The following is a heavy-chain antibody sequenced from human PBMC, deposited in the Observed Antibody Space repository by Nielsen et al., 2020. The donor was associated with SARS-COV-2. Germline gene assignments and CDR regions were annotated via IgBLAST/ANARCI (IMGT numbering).Heavy chain of an antibody. V-gene: IGHV3-30*18. CDR2: ISYDGSNK. D-gene: IGHD2-2*02. CDR1: GFTFSSYG. J-gene: IGHJ6*02. Sequence: GGSLRLSCAASGFTFSSYGMHWVRQAPGKGLEWVAVISYDGSNKYYADSVKGRFTISRDNSKNTLYLQMNSLRAEDTAVYYCAKDLRYCSSTSCYMGMGVYYYYYGMDVWGQGTTVTVSS. CDR3: AKDLRYCSSTSCYMGMGVYYYYYGMDV.